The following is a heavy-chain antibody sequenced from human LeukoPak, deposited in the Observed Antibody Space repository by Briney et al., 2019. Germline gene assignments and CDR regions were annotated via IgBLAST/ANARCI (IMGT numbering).Heavy chain of an antibody. D-gene: IGHD6-19*01. Sequence: GGSLRLSCAASGFTFSSYEMNWVRQAPGKGLEWVSYISSSGSTIYYADSVKGRFTISRDNAKNSLYLQMNSLRAEDTAVYYCAREPRRRIAVAGTSDAFDIWGPGTMVTVSS. CDR2: ISSSGSTI. CDR3: AREPRRRIAVAGTSDAFDI. J-gene: IGHJ3*02. V-gene: IGHV3-48*03. CDR1: GFTFSSYE.